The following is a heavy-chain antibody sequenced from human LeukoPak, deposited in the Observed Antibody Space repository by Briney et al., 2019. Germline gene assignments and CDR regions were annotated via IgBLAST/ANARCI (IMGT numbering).Heavy chain of an antibody. CDR2: SNPGDGST. Sequence: ASVKVSCKASGYTFTNYYIHWVRQAHGQGLEWMGISNPGDGSTTYAQKFQARVTMTRDTSTSTVYMDLSSLKSEDTAVYYCASPAGYSKNFDYWGQGTLVTVSS. CDR3: ASPAGYSKNFDY. CDR1: GYTFTNYY. V-gene: IGHV1-46*01. D-gene: IGHD6-13*01. J-gene: IGHJ4*02.